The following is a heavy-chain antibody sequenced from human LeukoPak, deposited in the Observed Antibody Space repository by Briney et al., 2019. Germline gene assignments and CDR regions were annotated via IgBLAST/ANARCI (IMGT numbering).Heavy chain of an antibody. CDR1: GDSTNTYF. CDR2: FYYTGTT. V-gene: IGHV4-59*01. Sequence: PSETLSLTCSISGDSTNTYFWSWIRQPPGKGLEWIGYFYYTGTTNYNPSLNSRVTISVDTSKNQFSLKVNSVTAADTGVYYCASKSTDHGELRFDYWGQGTQVTVSS. CDR3: ASKSTDHGELRFDY. J-gene: IGHJ4*02. D-gene: IGHD4-17*01.